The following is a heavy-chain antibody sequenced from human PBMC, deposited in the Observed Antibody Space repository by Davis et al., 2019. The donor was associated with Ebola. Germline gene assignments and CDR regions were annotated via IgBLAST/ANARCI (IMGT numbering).Heavy chain of an antibody. Sequence: GESLKISCAASGFAFINTWMSWVRQAPGKGLEWVANIKPDGTFRDYLAAVRGRFTISRDNAQNSLDLQMNTLRAEDTAVYFCAKHGTPTAIGGQGTLVTVSS. J-gene: IGHJ4*02. CDR3: AKHGTPTAI. V-gene: IGHV3-7*03. CDR1: GFAFINTW. CDR2: IKPDGTFR. D-gene: IGHD2-2*01.